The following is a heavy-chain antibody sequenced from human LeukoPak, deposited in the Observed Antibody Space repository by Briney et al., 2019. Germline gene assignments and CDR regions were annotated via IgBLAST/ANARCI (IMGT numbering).Heavy chain of an antibody. CDR2: IKQDGSEK. CDR3: ARFVWVGASIDY. CDR1: GFTFSSNW. J-gene: IGHJ4*02. Sequence: GSLRLSCAASGFTFSSNWMSWVRQAPGKGLEWVANIKQDGSEKYYVASVKGRFTISRDNAKNSLYLQMNSLRAEDTAVYYCARFVWVGASIDYWGQGTLVTVSS. D-gene: IGHD1-26*01. V-gene: IGHV3-7*01.